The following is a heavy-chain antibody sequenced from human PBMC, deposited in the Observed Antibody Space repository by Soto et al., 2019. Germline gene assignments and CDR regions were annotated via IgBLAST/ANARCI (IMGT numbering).Heavy chain of an antibody. Sequence: GGSLRLSCSASGFTFSSYAMHWVRQAPEKGLEWVAVISYDGSNKYYADSVKGRFTISRDNSKNTLYLQMNSLRAEDTAVYYCAREASHPYYYDSSGYSPPGYWGQGTLVTVSS. CDR3: AREASHPYYYDSSGYSPPGY. D-gene: IGHD3-22*01. CDR1: GFTFSSYA. V-gene: IGHV3-30-3*01. CDR2: ISYDGSNK. J-gene: IGHJ4*02.